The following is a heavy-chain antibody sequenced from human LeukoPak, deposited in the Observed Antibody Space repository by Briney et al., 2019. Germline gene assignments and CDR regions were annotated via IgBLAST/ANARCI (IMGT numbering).Heavy chain of an antibody. V-gene: IGHV1-2*02. D-gene: IGHD3-9*01. Sequence: ASGKVSCKASGYTFTGYYMHWVRQAPGQGLDWMGWFNPNSGDTNYAQKFQGRVTMTRDTSISTAYMELSRLRSDDTAVYYCARVNYDILAGYYNPFGYWGQGTLVTVSS. CDR3: ARVNYDILAGYYNPFGY. CDR1: GYTFTGYY. CDR2: FNPNSGDT. J-gene: IGHJ4*02.